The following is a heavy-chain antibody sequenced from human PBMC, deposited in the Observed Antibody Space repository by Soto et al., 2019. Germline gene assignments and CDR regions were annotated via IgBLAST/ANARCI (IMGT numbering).Heavy chain of an antibody. CDR3: ARHAPLLWFGELLFKDYYYYGMDV. CDR2: IYACDSDT. J-gene: IGHJ6*02. CDR1: GYSFTSYW. V-gene: IGHV5-51*01. Sequence: GESLKISFTGSGYSFTSYWIGWVLQMPGKGLEWMGIIYACDSDTRYSPSFQGQVTISADKSISTAYLQWSSLKASDTAMDYCARHAPLLWFGELLFKDYYYYGMDVWGQGTTVTVSS. D-gene: IGHD3-10*01.